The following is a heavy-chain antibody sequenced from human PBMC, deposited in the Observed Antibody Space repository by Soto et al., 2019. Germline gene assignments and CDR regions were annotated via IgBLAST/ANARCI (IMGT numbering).Heavy chain of an antibody. V-gene: IGHV3-9*01. J-gene: IGHJ4*02. CDR2: ISWNSGSI. Sequence: GGSLRLSCAASGFTFDDYAMHWVRQAPGKGLEWVSGISWNSGSIGYADSVKGRFTISRDNAKNSLYLQMNSLRAEDTALYYCAKARGGRQQLVDYWGQGTLVTVSS. CDR3: AKARGGRQQLVDY. D-gene: IGHD6-13*01. CDR1: GFTFDDYA.